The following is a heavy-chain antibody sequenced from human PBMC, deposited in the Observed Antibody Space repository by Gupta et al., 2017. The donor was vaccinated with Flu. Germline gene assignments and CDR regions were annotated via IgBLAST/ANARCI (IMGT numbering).Heavy chain of an antibody. D-gene: IGHD3-22*01. Sequence: EVQLVESGGGLVRPGGSLRLSCSASGFIFSSYNMNWVRTDPGKGLEWVSSIAGSGHEVNYAESVKGRFSISRDNAKNSVVLHMNNLRVEDTAVYYCVRDYWSHYFYSGGYYHDYWGQGTLVTVSA. J-gene: IGHJ4*02. CDR1: GFIFSSYN. CDR3: VRDYWSHYFYSGGYYHDY. CDR2: IAGSGHEV. V-gene: IGHV3-21*01.